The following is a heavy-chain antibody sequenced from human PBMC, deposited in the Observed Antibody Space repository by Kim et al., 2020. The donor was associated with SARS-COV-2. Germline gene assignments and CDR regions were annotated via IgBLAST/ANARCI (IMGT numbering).Heavy chain of an antibody. D-gene: IGHD3-10*01. J-gene: IGHJ4*02. V-gene: IGHV4-59*02. Sequence: SETLSLTCSVFGDSVDYYYWSWVRQAPGKGLEWIGDFYYAGGTTNNPSLKSRVFVSIDTSKNQVSLKMTSVTAADTAIYYCARVRLGAFDLWGQGILVTVSS. CDR3: ARVRLGAFDL. CDR2: FYYAGGT. CDR1: GDSVDYYY.